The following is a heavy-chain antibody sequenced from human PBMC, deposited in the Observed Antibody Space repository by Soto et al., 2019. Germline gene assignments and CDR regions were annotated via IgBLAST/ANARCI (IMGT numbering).Heavy chain of an antibody. CDR2: ISWDGGST. J-gene: IGHJ6*02. V-gene: IGHV3-43*01. D-gene: IGHD5-18*01. CDR3: AKDMGVRYSYGYEAFYYYYYGMDV. Sequence: GGSLRLSCAASGFTFDDYTMHWVRQAPGKGLEWVSLISWDGGSTYYADSVKGRFTISRDNSKNSLYLQMNSLRTEDTALYYCAKDMGVRYSYGYEAFYYYYYGMDVWGQGTTVTVSS. CDR1: GFTFDDYT.